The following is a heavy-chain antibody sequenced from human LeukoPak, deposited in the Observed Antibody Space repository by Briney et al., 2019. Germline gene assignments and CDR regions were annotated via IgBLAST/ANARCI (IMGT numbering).Heavy chain of an antibody. J-gene: IGHJ4*02. V-gene: IGHV3-23*01. CDR1: GFTFGSYA. D-gene: IGHD6-13*01. Sequence: PGGSLRLSCAASGFTFGSYAMNWVRQAPGKGLEWVSAISSSGGSTYYADSVKGRFTISRDNSKNTLYLQMNSLRAEDTAVYYCATSVPGIAAAGYFDYWGQGTLVTVSS. CDR2: ISSSGGST. CDR3: ATSVPGIAAAGYFDY.